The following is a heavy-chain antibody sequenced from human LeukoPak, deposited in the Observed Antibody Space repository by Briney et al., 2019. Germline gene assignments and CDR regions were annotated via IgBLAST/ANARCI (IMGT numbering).Heavy chain of an antibody. Sequence: SETLSLTCAVYGGSFSGYYRSWIRQPPGKGLEWIGEINHSGSTNCNPSLKSRVTISVDTSKNQFSLKLSSVTAADTAVYFCARGQVKQQLLPRTGSRDYYYYMDVWGRGTAVTVSS. CDR1: GGSFSGYY. J-gene: IGHJ6*03. D-gene: IGHD6-13*01. CDR2: INHSGST. V-gene: IGHV4-34*01. CDR3: ARGQVKQQLLPRTGSRDYYYYMDV.